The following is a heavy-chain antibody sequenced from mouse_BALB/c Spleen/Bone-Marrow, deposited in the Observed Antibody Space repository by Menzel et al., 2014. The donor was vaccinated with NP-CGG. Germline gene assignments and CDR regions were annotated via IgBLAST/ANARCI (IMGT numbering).Heavy chain of an antibody. V-gene: IGHV1-67*01. CDR1: GYTFTDYA. Sequence: VQLVESGPELVRPGVSVKISCKGSGYTFTDYAMHWVKQSHAKSLEWIGVISTYSGNTNYNQKFKGKATMTVDKSSSTAYMELARLTSEDSAIYYCANPIYYGNYEGFAYWGQGTLVTVSA. J-gene: IGHJ3*01. D-gene: IGHD2-1*01. CDR2: ISTYSGNT. CDR3: ANPIYYGNYEGFAY.